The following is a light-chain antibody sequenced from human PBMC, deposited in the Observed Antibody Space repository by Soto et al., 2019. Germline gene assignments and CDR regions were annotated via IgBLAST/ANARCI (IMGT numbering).Light chain of an antibody. CDR1: QSVSSSY. Sequence: EIVLTQSPGTLSLSPGERATLSCRASQSVSSSYLAWYQQKPGQAPRLLIYGASSRATGIPDRFSGSGSGTDFTLTISRLEPEDFAVYYRQQYGSSPPYTFDQGTKLEIK. V-gene: IGKV3-20*01. CDR2: GAS. CDR3: QQYGSSPPYT. J-gene: IGKJ2*01.